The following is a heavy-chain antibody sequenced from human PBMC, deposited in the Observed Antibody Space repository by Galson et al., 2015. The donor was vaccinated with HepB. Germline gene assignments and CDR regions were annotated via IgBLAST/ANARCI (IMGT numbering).Heavy chain of an antibody. Sequence: QSGAEVKKPGESLKISCRSSGYSFSNYWIGWVRQMPGKGLEWMGITYPGTSDARYSPSFEGQVTISADMSVSITYLQWSSLQASDSAMYYCARLSRRDSRYGMDLWGQGTSVTVSS. J-gene: IGHJ6*02. D-gene: IGHD2-15*01. V-gene: IGHV5-51*01. CDR2: TYPGTSDA. CDR1: GYSFSNYW. CDR3: ARLSRRDSRYGMDL.